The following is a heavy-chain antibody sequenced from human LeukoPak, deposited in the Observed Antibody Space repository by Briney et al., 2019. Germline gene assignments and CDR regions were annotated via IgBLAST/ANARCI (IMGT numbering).Heavy chain of an antibody. CDR1: GGSISSHY. V-gene: IGHV4-4*07. CDR3: ARGPAASGYFDY. CDR2: IYSDGSV. Sequence: SETLSLTCSVSGGSISSHYWSWLRQPAGKGLEWIGHIYSDGSVNYNPSVKSRVTMSVDASKNQFSLKLYFVTAADTAVFYCARGPAASGYFDYWDQGTLVTVSS. J-gene: IGHJ4*02. D-gene: IGHD6-13*01.